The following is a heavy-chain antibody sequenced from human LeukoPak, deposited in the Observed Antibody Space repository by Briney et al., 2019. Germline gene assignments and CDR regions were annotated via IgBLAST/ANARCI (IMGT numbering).Heavy chain of an antibody. J-gene: IGHJ4*02. V-gene: IGHV4-34*01. CDR3: ARRGTVTTERFDY. CDR1: GGSFSGYY. Sequence: KPSETLSLTCAVYGGSFSGYYWSWIRQPPGKGLEWIGSIYYSGSTYYNPSLKSRVTISVDTSKNQFSLKLSSVTAADTAVYYCARRGTVTTERFDYWGQGTLVTVSS. D-gene: IGHD4-11*01. CDR2: IYYSGST.